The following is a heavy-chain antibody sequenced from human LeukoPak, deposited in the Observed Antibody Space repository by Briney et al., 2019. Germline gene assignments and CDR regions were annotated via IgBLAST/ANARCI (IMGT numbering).Heavy chain of an antibody. CDR2: ISYDGTNK. CDR1: GFTFSSYG. Sequence: GGSLRLSCAASGFTFSSYGMHWVRQAPGKGLEWVAVISYDGTNKYYADSVKGRFTISRDNSKNTLYLQMNSLRAEDTAVYYCTKEPDYGAYSYFDNWGQGTLVTVSS. D-gene: IGHD4-17*01. V-gene: IGHV3-30*18. CDR3: TKEPDYGAYSYFDN. J-gene: IGHJ4*02.